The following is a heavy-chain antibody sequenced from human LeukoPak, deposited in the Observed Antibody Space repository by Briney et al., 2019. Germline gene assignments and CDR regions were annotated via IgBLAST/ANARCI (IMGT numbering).Heavy chain of an antibody. CDR2: INPNSGDT. CDR3: ASWDNVVVPAAMYGWPDP. D-gene: IGHD2-2*01. Sequence: GASVKVSFKASGYTFTGYYMHWVRQAPGQGLEWMGWINPNSGDTKYAQKFQGRVTMTRDTSIRTAYLELSSLRSDDTAVYYCASWDNVVVPAAMYGWPDPWGQGTLVTVSS. V-gene: IGHV1-2*02. J-gene: IGHJ5*02. CDR1: GYTFTGYY.